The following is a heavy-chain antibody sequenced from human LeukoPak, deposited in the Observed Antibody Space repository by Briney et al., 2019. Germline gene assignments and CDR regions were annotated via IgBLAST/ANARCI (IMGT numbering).Heavy chain of an antibody. CDR2: IWYDGSNK. J-gene: IGHJ5*02. V-gene: IGHV3-33*01. CDR3: ARDRATYYGSGSYYTNWFDP. CDR1: GFTFSSYG. Sequence: QTGGSLRLSCAASGFTFSSYGMHWVRQAPGKGLEWVAVIWYDGSNKYCADSVKGRFTISRDNSKNTLYLQMNSLRAEDTAVYYCARDRATYYGSGSYYTNWFDPWGQGTLVTVSS. D-gene: IGHD3-10*01.